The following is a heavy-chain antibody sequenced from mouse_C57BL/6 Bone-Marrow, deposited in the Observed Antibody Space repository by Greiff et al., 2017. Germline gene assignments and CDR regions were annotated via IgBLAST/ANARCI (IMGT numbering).Heavy chain of an antibody. J-gene: IGHJ2*01. V-gene: IGHV7-3*01. D-gene: IGHD1-1*01. CDR2: IRNKANGYTT. CDR3: ASHITTVPYYFDY. CDR1: GFTFTDYY. Sequence: DVKLVESGGGLVQPGGSLSLSCAASGFTFTDYYMSWVRQPPGKALEWLGFIRNKANGYTTEYSASVKGRFTISRDNSKSILYLQMNALRAEDSATYYCASHITTVPYYFDYWGQGTTLTVSS.